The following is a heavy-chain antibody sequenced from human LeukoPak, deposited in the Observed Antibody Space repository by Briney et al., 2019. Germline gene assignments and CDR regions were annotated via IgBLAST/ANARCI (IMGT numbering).Heavy chain of an antibody. D-gene: IGHD3-22*01. Sequence: PSETLSLTCTVSGGSISSGGYYWSWIRQHPGKGLEWIGYIYYSGSTYYIPSLKSRVTISVDTSKNQFSLKLSSVTAADTAVYYCTRAEGSSGYYYGYWGQGTLVTVSS. CDR1: GGSISSGGYY. J-gene: IGHJ4*02. CDR3: TRAEGSSGYYYGY. V-gene: IGHV4-31*03. CDR2: IYYSGST.